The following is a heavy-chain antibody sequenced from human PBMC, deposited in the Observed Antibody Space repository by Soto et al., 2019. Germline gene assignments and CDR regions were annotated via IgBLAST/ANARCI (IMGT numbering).Heavy chain of an antibody. D-gene: IGHD6-13*01. Sequence: GGSLRLSCAASGFTVSSYYMSWVRRAPGKGLEWVSVIYSAGSADFADSVKGRFTISRDNSKNTLYLQMSSLRAEDTAVYYCARVPSSNYHYFDYWGQGTLVTVSS. V-gene: IGHV3-66*01. CDR1: GFTVSSYY. CDR2: IYSAGSA. CDR3: ARVPSSNYHYFDY. J-gene: IGHJ4*02.